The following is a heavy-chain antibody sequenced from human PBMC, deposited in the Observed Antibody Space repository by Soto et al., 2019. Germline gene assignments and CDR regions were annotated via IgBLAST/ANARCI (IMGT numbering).Heavy chain of an antibody. D-gene: IGHD5-12*01. Sequence: EVQLVESGGTLVQPGGSRRLSCVVSGFTFNNYWMSWVCQAPGKGLEWVANIKHDGSEKYYLDSVMGRFTISRDDAKNSLYLQMSSLRVEDTAMYYCARYSGNDCIDYWGQGTLVTVSS. CDR1: GFTFNNYW. J-gene: IGHJ4*02. CDR2: IKHDGSEK. CDR3: ARYSGNDCIDY. V-gene: IGHV3-7*04.